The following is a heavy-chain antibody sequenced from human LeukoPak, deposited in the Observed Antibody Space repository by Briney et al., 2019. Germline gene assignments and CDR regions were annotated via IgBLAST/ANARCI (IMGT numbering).Heavy chain of an antibody. CDR3: ARVSRVVAYLSSFDY. V-gene: IGHV3-7*04. CDR1: GFTFSTYW. D-gene: IGHD2-15*01. J-gene: IGHJ4*02. CDR2: IKQDGGEK. Sequence: GGSLRLSCAASGFTFSTYWMSWVRQAPGKGLEWVANIKQDGGEKYYVDSVKGRFTISRDNAKNSLYLQMNSLRAEDTAVYYCARVSRVVAYLSSFDYWGQGTLVTVSS.